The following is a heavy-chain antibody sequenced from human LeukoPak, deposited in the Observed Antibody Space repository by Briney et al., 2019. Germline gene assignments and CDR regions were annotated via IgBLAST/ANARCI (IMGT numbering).Heavy chain of an antibody. V-gene: IGHV3-21*04. J-gene: IGHJ4*02. D-gene: IGHD3-10*01. CDR3: AGEVIDFDY. CDR1: GFSFSSYS. Sequence: GGSLRLSCAASGFSFSSYSMKWVRQAPGKGLEWVSSISSSSNYIYYADSVKGRFTISRDNSKNTLYLQMNSLRAEDTAVYYCAGEVIDFDYWGQGTLVTVSS. CDR2: ISSSSNYI.